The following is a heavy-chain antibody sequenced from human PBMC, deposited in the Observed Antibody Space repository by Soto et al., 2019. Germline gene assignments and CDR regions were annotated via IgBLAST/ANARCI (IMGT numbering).Heavy chain of an antibody. V-gene: IGHV1-3*01. Sequence: KFQGRVTITRDTSANTAYMELSSLRSEDTAVYYCARGYSSSWYRTEPKVDCWGQGTLVTVSS. D-gene: IGHD6-13*01. J-gene: IGHJ4*02. CDR3: ARGYSSSWYRTEPKVDC.